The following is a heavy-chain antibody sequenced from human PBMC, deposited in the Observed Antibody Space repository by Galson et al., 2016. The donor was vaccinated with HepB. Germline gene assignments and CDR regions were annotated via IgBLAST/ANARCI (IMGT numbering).Heavy chain of an antibody. CDR2: IYHSGYT. Sequence: SETLSLTCGVSGGSISTNNRWNWVRQPPGKGLEWMGEIYHSGYTNYHPSLKSRVTISVTKSKNQFSLKLSSVTAADTAVYFCARTTGGAGGNDYWGPGTLVTVSS. V-gene: IGHV4-4*02. D-gene: IGHD4-23*01. J-gene: IGHJ4*02. CDR1: GGSISTNNR. CDR3: ARTTGGAGGNDY.